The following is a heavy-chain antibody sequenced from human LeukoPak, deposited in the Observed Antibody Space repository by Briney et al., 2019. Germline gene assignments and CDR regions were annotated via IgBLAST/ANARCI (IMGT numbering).Heavy chain of an antibody. CDR1: GDSFSSNNAA. J-gene: IGHJ2*01. V-gene: IGHV6-1*01. CDR3: ARIAGIGDYYFDL. D-gene: IGHD2-15*01. CDR2: TYYRSKWYN. Sequence: SQTLSLTCAISGDSFSSNNAAWNWIRQSPSRGLEWLGRTYYRSKWYNDYAVSVKSRITINPDTSKNQFSLHLNSVTPEDTAVYYCARIAGIGDYYFDLWGPGTLVTVSS.